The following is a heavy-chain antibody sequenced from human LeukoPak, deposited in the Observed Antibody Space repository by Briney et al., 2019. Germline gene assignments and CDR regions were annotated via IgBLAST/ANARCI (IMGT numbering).Heavy chain of an antibody. J-gene: IGHJ5*02. D-gene: IGHD6-19*01. CDR2: IYYSGST. Sequence: PSETLSLTCTVSGGSISSYYWSWIRQPPGKGLEWIGYIYYSGSTNYNPSLKSRVTISVDTSKNRFSLKLSSVTAADTAVYYCARGLQWLVEGWFDPWGQGTLVTVSS. CDR3: ARGLQWLVEGWFDP. CDR1: GGSISSYY. V-gene: IGHV4-59*01.